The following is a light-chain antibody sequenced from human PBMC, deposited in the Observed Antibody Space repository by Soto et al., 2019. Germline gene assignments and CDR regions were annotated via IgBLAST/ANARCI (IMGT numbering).Light chain of an antibody. CDR2: DAS. V-gene: IGKV3-11*01. CDR1: QSGNTY. J-gene: IGKJ4*01. Sequence: EIVLTQSPATLSLSPGEGATLSCRASQSGNTYLAWYQQKPGQAPRLLIYDASSRATGIPARFSGSGSGTDFTLTISSLEPEDFAVYYCQQGGSFGGGTKVEIK. CDR3: QQGGS.